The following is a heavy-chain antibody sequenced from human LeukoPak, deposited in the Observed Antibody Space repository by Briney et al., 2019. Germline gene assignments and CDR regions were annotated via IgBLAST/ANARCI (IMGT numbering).Heavy chain of an antibody. J-gene: IGHJ4*02. CDR2: ISHSGST. D-gene: IGHD3-9*01. Sequence: SETLSLTCAVSGGTISSSNWWSWVRQPPGKGLEWIGEISHSGSTNYNPSLKSRVTISVVTSKNQFSLKLSSVTAADTAVCYCARLRLRYFDRMDYWGQGTLVTVSS. CDR1: GGTISSSNW. CDR3: ARLRLRYFDRMDY. V-gene: IGHV4-4*02.